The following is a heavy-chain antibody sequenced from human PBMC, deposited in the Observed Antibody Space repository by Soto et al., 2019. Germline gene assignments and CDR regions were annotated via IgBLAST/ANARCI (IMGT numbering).Heavy chain of an antibody. V-gene: IGHV1-58*01. D-gene: IGHD3-9*01. J-gene: IGHJ6*02. Sequence: SVKVSCKASGFTFTRSAVQWVRQARGQRLEWIGWIVVGSGNTNYAQKFKERVTITRDMSTSTAYMELSSLRSEDTAVYYCAAGLRLYYDILTGYLYGMDVWGQGTTVTVSS. CDR3: AAGLRLYYDILTGYLYGMDV. CDR2: IVVGSGNT. CDR1: GFTFTRSA.